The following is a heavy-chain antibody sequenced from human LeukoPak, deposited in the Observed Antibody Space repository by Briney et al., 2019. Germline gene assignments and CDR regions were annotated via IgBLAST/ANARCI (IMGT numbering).Heavy chain of an antibody. CDR1: SGSISTSNYY. J-gene: IGHJ4*02. Sequence: SETLSLTCTVSSGSISTSNYYWGWVRQPPGKALEWIGNIFYSGSTYYSPSLKSRVTISVDTSKNQFSLKLSSVTAADTAVYYCARQSSGWYEEVLDYWGQGTLVTVSS. V-gene: IGHV4-39*01. D-gene: IGHD6-19*01. CDR2: IFYSGST. CDR3: ARQSSGWYEEVLDY.